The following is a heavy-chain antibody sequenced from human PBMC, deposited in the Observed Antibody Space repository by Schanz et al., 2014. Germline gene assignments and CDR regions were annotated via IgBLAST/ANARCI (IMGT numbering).Heavy chain of an antibody. CDR1: GFTFSSYG. V-gene: IGHV3-23*04. CDR2: ISGGGGTT. J-gene: IGHJ6*02. Sequence: VQVVQSGGGLVKPGGSLRLSCAASGFTFSSYGMHWVRQAPGKGLEWVSAISGGGGTTYYTDSVKGRFTISRDNSKSTLYLQMNSLRAEDTAVYYCAKDGPGGSGSYSADGGMDVWGQGTTVTVSS. CDR3: AKDGPGGSGSYSADGGMDV. D-gene: IGHD3-10*01.